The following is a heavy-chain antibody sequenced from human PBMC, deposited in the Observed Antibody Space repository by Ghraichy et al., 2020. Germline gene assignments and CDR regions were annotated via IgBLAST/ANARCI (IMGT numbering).Heavy chain of an antibody. CDR2: IIPIFGTA. CDR1: GGTFSSYA. CDR3: ASVIYYDYVWGGNAFDY. Sequence: SVQVSCKASGGTFSSYAISWVRQAPGQGLEWMGGIIPIFGTANYAQKFQGRVTITADKSTSTAYMELSSLRSEDTAVYYCASVIYYDYVWGGNAFDYWGQGTLVTVSS. J-gene: IGHJ4*02. V-gene: IGHV1-69*06. D-gene: IGHD3-16*01.